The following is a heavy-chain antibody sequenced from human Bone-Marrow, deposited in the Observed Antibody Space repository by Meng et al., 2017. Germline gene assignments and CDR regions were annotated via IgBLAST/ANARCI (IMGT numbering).Heavy chain of an antibody. CDR1: GFTFSSYG. J-gene: IGHJ6*02. V-gene: IGHV3-33*01. Sequence: GESLKISCAASGFTFSSYGMHWVRQAPGKGLEWVAVIWYDGSNKYYADSVKGRLTISRDNSKNTLYLQMNSLRAEDTAVYYCAREGGTTRPIYYYYGMDVWGQGTTVTVSS. CDR2: IWYDGSNK. CDR3: AREGGTTRPIYYYYGMDV. D-gene: IGHD1-7*01.